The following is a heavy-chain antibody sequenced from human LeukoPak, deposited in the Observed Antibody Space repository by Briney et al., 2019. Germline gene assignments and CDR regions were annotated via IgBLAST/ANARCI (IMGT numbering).Heavy chain of an antibody. D-gene: IGHD2-2*02. CDR1: GFTFSTYN. J-gene: IGHJ3*02. V-gene: IGHV3-48*04. Sequence: GGSLRLSCAASGFTFSTYNMNWVRQAPGKGLEWLSYISGTSNTIYYADSVKGRFTISRDNAKNSLYLQMNSLRAEDTAVYYCASVDIVVVPAAISGYDAFDIWGQGTMVTVSS. CDR3: ASVDIVVVPAAISGYDAFDI. CDR2: ISGTSNTI.